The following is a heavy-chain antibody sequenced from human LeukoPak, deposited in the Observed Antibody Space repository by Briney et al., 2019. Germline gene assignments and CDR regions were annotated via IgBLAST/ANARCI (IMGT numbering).Heavy chain of an antibody. CDR1: GFTFSTYY. Sequence: GGSLRLSCAAPGFTFSTYYMNWVRQAPGKGLEWVSSITTSSSYIYYADSVKGRFTISRDNAKNSLYLQMNSLRAEYTAIYYCARDLGGYSYGSHFDSWGQGTLVTVSS. J-gene: IGHJ4*02. D-gene: IGHD5-18*01. V-gene: IGHV3-21*01. CDR3: ARDLGGYSYGSHFDS. CDR2: ITTSSSYI.